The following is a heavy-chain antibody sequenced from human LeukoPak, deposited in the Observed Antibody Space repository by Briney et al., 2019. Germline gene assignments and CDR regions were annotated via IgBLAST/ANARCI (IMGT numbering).Heavy chain of an antibody. CDR1: GFTFSSYS. D-gene: IGHD1-26*01. Sequence: GGSLRLSCAASGFTFSSYSMNWVRQAPGKGLEWVSSISSSSSYIYYAGSVKGRFTISRDNAKNSLYLQMNSLRVEDTAVYYCAREGVGATTPLDYWGQGTLVTVSS. CDR2: ISSSSSYI. J-gene: IGHJ4*02. CDR3: AREGVGATTPLDY. V-gene: IGHV3-21*01.